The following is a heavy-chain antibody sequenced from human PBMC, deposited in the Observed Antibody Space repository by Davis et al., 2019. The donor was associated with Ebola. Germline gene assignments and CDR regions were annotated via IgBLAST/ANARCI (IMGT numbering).Heavy chain of an antibody. CDR3: ARDWIYGSGSYLRVANNWFDP. J-gene: IGHJ5*02. CDR2: VHGGNGNT. Sequence: ASVKVSCKASGFTLTKYAIHWVRQAPGQRLEWMGWVHGGNGNTKYSQRFQGRVTITTDTSTSTAYMELRSLRSDDTAVYYCARDWIYGSGSYLRVANNWFDPWGQGTLVTVSS. D-gene: IGHD3-10*01. CDR1: GFTLTKYA. V-gene: IGHV1-3*01.